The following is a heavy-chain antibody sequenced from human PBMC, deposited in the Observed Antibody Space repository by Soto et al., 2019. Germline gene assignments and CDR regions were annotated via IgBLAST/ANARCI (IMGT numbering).Heavy chain of an antibody. V-gene: IGHV5-51*01. CDR2: IYPGDSDT. D-gene: IGHD1-26*01. Sequence: LXESMKTSYQGSGYSFSSHWFAWVRQMPEKGLEWIGTIYPGDSDTKYSSAFRGHVTISADTSVSNAYLQWRSLEATDSAIYYCARYSGSYWHYLDFWGQGTLVTVSS. CDR1: GYSFSSHW. CDR3: ARYSGSYWHYLDF. J-gene: IGHJ4*02.